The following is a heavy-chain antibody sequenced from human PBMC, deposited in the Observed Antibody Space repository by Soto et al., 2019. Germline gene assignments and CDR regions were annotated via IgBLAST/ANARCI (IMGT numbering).Heavy chain of an antibody. Sequence: ASVKVSCKASGGTFSSYAISWVRQAPRQGLEWMGGIIPIFGTANYAQKFQGRVTITADESTSTAYMELSSLRSEDTAVYYCASPPSRSDILTGYLDYWGQGTLVTVSS. D-gene: IGHD3-9*01. J-gene: IGHJ4*02. V-gene: IGHV1-69*13. CDR2: IIPIFGTA. CDR1: GGTFSSYA. CDR3: ASPPSRSDILTGYLDY.